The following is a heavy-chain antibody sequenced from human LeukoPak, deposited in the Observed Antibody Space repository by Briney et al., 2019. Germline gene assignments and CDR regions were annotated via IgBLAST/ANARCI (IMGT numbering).Heavy chain of an antibody. CDR2: ISSSSSYI. CDR1: GFTFSSYS. CDR3: ARDFRPNWQWLVETLDFGY. V-gene: IGHV3-21*01. D-gene: IGHD6-19*01. Sequence: PGGSLRLSCAASGFTFSSYSMNWVRQAPGKGLEWVSSISSSSSYIYYADSVKGRFTISRDNAKNSLYLQMNSLRAEDTAVYYCARDFRPNWQWLVETLDFGYWGQGTLVTVSS. J-gene: IGHJ4*02.